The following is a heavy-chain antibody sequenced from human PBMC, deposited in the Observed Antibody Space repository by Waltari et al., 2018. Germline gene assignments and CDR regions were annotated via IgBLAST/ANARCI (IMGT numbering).Heavy chain of an antibody. J-gene: IGHJ4*02. CDR2: IGTAGDT. D-gene: IGHD4-17*01. CDR3: AARGPDYGDYY. V-gene: IGHV3-13*01. Sequence: EVQLVESGGGLVQPGGSLRLSCAAPGLTFRSYDMHWVRQAPGKGREWVSAIGTAGDTYYPGSVKGRFTISRENAKNALYLQMNSLRAGDTAVYYCAARGPDYGDYYWGQGTLVTVSS. CDR1: GLTFRSYD.